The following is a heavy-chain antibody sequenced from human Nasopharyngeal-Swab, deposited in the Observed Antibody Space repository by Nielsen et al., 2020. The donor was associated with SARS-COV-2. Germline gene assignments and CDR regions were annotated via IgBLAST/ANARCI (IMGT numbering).Heavy chain of an antibody. Sequence: GGSLRLSCAASGFTSTNHWMSWVRQAPGKGLEWLANINQAGSVQKYVDSVKGRFFISRDNTEKTLFLQMNSLTVGDTAVYYCVRNGGALDFWGQGTMVTVSS. J-gene: IGHJ4*02. V-gene: IGHV3-7*01. CDR2: INQAGSVQ. CDR1: GFTSTNHW. CDR3: VRNGGALDF. D-gene: IGHD1-26*01.